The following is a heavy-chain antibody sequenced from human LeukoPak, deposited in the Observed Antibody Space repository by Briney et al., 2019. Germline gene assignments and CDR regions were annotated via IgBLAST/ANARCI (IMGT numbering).Heavy chain of an antibody. CDR2: IWYDGSNK. CDR1: GFTFSSYG. D-gene: IGHD1-26*01. V-gene: IGHV3-33*01. Sequence: GGSLRLSCAASGFTFSSYGMHWVRQAPGKGLEWVAVIWYDGSNKYYAGSVKGRFTISRDNAKNSLYLQMNSLRAEDTAVYYCARGSGSYGYWGQGTLVTVSS. J-gene: IGHJ4*02. CDR3: ARGSGSYGY.